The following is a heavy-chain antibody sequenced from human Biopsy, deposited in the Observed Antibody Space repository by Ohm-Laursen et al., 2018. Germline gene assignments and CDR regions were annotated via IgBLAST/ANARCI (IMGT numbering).Heavy chain of an antibody. V-gene: IGHV1-69*05. CDR3: ARGGTLVVVPTAVLHSFDI. CDR1: GGPFSSYA. Sequence: SVKVSCKASGGPFSSYAVTWVRQAPGQGLEWMGGIIGMFGTADYAHRFQGRVTMTTDTSTSTAYMELRSLRSDDTAVYYCARGGTLVVVPTAVLHSFDIWGQGTMVTVSS. D-gene: IGHD2-2*01. CDR2: IIGMFGTA. J-gene: IGHJ3*02.